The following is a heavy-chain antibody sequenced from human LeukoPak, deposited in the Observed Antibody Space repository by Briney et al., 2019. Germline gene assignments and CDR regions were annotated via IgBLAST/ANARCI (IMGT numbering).Heavy chain of an antibody. J-gene: IGHJ4*02. V-gene: IGHV3-7*01. CDR2: IKEDGSET. CDR3: GRDSFETDIDY. D-gene: IGHD1-14*01. CDR1: GFTFSTYW. Sequence: GGSLRLSFAAPGFTFSTYWMSWVRQAPGKGLEWVANIKEDGSETYYVGSLRGRFTISRDNVKNSLYLQINSLRVEDTAVYYCGRDSFETDIDYWGQGTLVTVSS.